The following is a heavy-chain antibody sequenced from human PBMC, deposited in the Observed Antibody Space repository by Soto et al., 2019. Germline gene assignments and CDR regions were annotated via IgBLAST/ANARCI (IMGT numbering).Heavy chain of an antibody. CDR1: GVTFSRYA. CDR2: VFFDGNYK. D-gene: IGHD3-16*01. V-gene: IGHV3-30*18. Sequence: QVQFMQSGGGVVQPGKSLRLSCAASGVTFSRYAMHWVRQAPGERLEWVAVVFFDGNYKNYGDSVKGRFTVSRDNSKNTTYLQMNGLRPEDTGVYYCTKGGTVPFDYLGQGSLVIVSS. J-gene: IGHJ4*02. CDR3: TKGGTVPFDY.